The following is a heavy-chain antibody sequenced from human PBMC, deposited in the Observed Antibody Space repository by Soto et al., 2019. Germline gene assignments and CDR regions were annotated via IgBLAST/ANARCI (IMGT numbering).Heavy chain of an antibody. V-gene: IGHV1-18*01. J-gene: IGHJ4*02. Sequence: QVHLVQSGAEVKKPGSSVRVSCKSSGYTFSNYAISWVRQAPGQGLEWTGWINTGSGYTNYANDRVTMTKDAANYKAYLEETSLRADDTAIYYCARDGVYTGGSDEDNWGQGTLVTVSA. D-gene: IGHD2-8*02. CDR3: ARDGVYTGGSDEDN. CDR2: INTGSGYT. CDR1: GYTFSNYA.